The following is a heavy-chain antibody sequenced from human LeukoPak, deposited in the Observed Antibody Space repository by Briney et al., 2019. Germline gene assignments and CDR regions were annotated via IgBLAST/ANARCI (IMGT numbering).Heavy chain of an antibody. J-gene: IGHJ3*02. CDR3: AKDDRQSSSTSPYAFDI. Sequence: PGGSLRLSCAASGFTFSSYAMSRVRQAPGKGLEWVSAISGSGGSTYYADSVKGRFTISRDNSKNTLYLQMNSLRAEDTAVYYCAKDDRQSSSTSPYAFDIWGQGTMVTVSS. CDR2: ISGSGGST. D-gene: IGHD2-2*01. CDR1: GFTFSSYA. V-gene: IGHV3-23*01.